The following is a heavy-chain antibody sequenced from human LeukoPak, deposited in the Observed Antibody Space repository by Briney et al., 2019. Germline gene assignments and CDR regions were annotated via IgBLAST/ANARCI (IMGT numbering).Heavy chain of an antibody. J-gene: IGHJ4*02. CDR1: ADSISSSKW. CDR2: IHHGGST. V-gene: IGHV4-4*02. CDR3: ARDSGGSQDR. Sequence: SGTLSLTCVVSADSISSSKWWSWVRQAPGKGLEWIGEIHHGGSTNYNPSLKSRVTISVDESKNQFSLKLSSVTAADTAVYYCARDSGGSQDRWGQGTLVTVSS. D-gene: IGHD1-26*01.